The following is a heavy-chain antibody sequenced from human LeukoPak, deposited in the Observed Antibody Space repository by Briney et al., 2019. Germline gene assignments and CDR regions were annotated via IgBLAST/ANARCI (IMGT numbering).Heavy chain of an antibody. J-gene: IGHJ6*03. Sequence: GGSLRLSCAASGFTFSSYAMHWVRQAPGKGLEWVAVISYDGSNKYYADSVKGRFTISRDNSKNTLYLQMNSLRAGDTAVYYCARDPDYSGYDYYCYYYMDVWGKGTTVTVSS. V-gene: IGHV3-30*04. CDR2: ISYDGSNK. CDR1: GFTFSSYA. CDR3: ARDPDYSGYDYYCYYYMDV. D-gene: IGHD5-12*01.